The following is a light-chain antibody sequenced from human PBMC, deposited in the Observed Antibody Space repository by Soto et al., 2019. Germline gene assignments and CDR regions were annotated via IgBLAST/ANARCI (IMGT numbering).Light chain of an antibody. Sequence: DIVMTQSPDSLAVSLGERATINCKSSQSVLYSSNNKNYLAWYQQKPGQPPKLLIYWASTRESGVPDRFSGSGSGTDFTLTISSLQAEDVAFYYCQQYYSTPLTFGPRTKVDIK. V-gene: IGKV4-1*01. CDR2: WAS. J-gene: IGKJ3*01. CDR3: QQYYSTPLT. CDR1: QSVLYSSNNKNY.